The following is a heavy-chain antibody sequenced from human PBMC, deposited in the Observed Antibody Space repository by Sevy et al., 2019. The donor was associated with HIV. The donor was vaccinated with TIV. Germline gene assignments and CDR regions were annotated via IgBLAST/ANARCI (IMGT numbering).Heavy chain of an antibody. CDR1: GFTFVKYS. D-gene: IGHD3-10*01. CDR2: FSFGCGRI. CDR3: AREGSTQPHDY. Sequence: GESLKISCAASGFTFVKYSMSWVRQAPGKGLEWVSTFSFGCGRINYADSVKGRFTISRDDSKNTLFLQMNSLRAEDTATYFCAREGSTQPHDYRGQGTLVTVSS. J-gene: IGHJ4*02. V-gene: IGHV3-23*01.